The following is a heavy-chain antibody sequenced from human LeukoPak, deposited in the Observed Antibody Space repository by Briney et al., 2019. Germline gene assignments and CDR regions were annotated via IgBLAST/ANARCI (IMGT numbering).Heavy chain of an antibody. J-gene: IGHJ4*02. V-gene: IGHV3-7*01. CDR1: GFTFSSYA. Sequence: GGSLRLSCAASGFTFSSYAMSWVRQAPGKGLEWVANIKQDGSEKYYVDSVKGRFTISRDNAKNSLYLQMNSLGAEDTAVYYCAASELDYWGQGTLVTVSS. CDR3: AASELDY. CDR2: IKQDGSEK. D-gene: IGHD1-26*01.